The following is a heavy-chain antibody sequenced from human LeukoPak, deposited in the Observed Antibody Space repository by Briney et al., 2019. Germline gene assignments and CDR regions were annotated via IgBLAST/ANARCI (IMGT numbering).Heavy chain of an antibody. J-gene: IGHJ4*02. CDR2: ISGSGGST. CDR1: GFTFSSYA. V-gene: IGHV3-23*01. D-gene: IGHD3-10*01. Sequence: GGSLRLSCAASGFTFSSYAMSWVRQAPGKGLEWVSAISGSGGSTYYADSVKGRFTISRHNSKNTLYLQMNSLRAEDTAVYYCANTPRRNYYGSGSYPDYWGQGTLVTVSS. CDR3: ANTPRRNYYGSGSYPDY.